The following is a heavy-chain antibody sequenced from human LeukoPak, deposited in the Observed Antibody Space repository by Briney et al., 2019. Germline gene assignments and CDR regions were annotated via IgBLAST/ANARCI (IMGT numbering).Heavy chain of an antibody. V-gene: IGHV4-39*07. D-gene: IGHD2-8*01. CDR3: AGLGVMVLVYQFEY. CDR1: GGSITSTKYF. J-gene: IGHJ4*02. CDR2: ISSSGTA. Sequence: SETLSLTCAVSGGSITSTKYFWGWIRQPPGKELGLIGIISSSGTADYNPSLKSRVTISTDTSKNQFSLKLTSVTAADTAVYYCAGLGVMVLVYQFEYWGRGTPVTVSS.